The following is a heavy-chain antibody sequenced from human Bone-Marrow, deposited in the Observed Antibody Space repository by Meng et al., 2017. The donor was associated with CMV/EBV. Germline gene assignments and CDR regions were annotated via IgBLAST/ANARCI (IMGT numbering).Heavy chain of an antibody. CDR3: ARAPVYGDYDSDAFDI. CDR1: GSTFSSYA. D-gene: IGHD4-17*01. J-gene: IGHJ3*02. V-gene: IGHV3-23*03. CDR2: IYSGGTNT. Sequence: GESLKISCAASGSTFSSYAMSWVRQIPGKGLEWISLIYSGGTNTYYADSVKGRFTISRDNSKNTLYLQMNSLRAEDTAVYYCARAPVYGDYDSDAFDIWGQGTMVTVSS.